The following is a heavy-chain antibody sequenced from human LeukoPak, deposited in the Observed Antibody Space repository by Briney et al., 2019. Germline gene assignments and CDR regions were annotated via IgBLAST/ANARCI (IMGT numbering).Heavy chain of an antibody. D-gene: IGHD6-19*01. V-gene: IGHV4-59*08. Sequence: SETLSLTCTVSDGSISTHYWGWIPQPPGRGLEWIAQFAYSGTTSYNASLKSRVTISVDTSKNQFSLTLTSVTAADTAVDYCARLHSSGWYGVYDIWGQGKMVTVSS. CDR1: DGSISTHY. J-gene: IGHJ3*02. CDR3: ARLHSSGWYGVYDI. CDR2: FAYSGTT.